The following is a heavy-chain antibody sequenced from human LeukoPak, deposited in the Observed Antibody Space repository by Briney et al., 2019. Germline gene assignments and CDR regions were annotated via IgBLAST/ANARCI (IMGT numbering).Heavy chain of an antibody. CDR3: ARASDSSGYSFIDY. CDR1: GYTFTGYY. Sequence: ASVKVSCKASGYTFTGYYMHWAPQSPGQGLVWMEWINPNSGGTNYAQKFQGRVTMTRDTSISTAYMELSRLRSDDTAVYYCARASDSSGYSFIDYWGQGTLVTVSS. D-gene: IGHD3-22*01. J-gene: IGHJ4*02. CDR2: INPNSGGT. V-gene: IGHV1-2*02.